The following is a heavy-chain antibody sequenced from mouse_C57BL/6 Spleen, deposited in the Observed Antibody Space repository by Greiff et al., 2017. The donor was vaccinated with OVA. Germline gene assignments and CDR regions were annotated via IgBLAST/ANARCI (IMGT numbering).Heavy chain of an antibody. CDR2: IDPSDSYT. J-gene: IGHJ4*01. D-gene: IGHD2-5*01. CDR1: GYTFTSYW. CDR3: ARLVSNLLAMDY. Sequence: VQLQQPGAELVKPGASVKLSCKASGYTFTSYWMQWVKQRPGQGLEWIGEIDPSDSYTNYNQKFKGKATLTVDTSSSTAYMQLSSLTSEDSAVYYCARLVSNLLAMDYWGQGTSVTVSS. V-gene: IGHV1-50*01.